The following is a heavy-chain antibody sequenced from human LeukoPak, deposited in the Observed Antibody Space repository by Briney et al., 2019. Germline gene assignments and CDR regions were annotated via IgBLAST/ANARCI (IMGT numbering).Heavy chain of an antibody. J-gene: IGHJ3*02. CDR1: GGSISSHY. CDR3: GRVGYYDSTDAFDI. Sequence: NPSETLSLTCTVSGGSISSHYWSWIRQPPGKGLEWIGYIYYSGSTNYNPSLKSRVTISVDTSKNQFSLKLSSVTAADTAVYYCGRVGYYDSTDAFDIWGQGTMVTVSS. V-gene: IGHV4-59*11. D-gene: IGHD3-22*01. CDR2: IYYSGST.